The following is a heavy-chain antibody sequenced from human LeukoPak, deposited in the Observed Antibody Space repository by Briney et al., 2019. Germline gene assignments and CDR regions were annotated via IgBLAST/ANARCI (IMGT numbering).Heavy chain of an antibody. J-gene: IGHJ4*02. D-gene: IGHD6-19*01. CDR2: INPNSGGT. CDR3: ARVDRGGFIAVAGLVY. CDR1: GYTFTGYY. Sequence: GASVKVSCKASGYTFTGYYMHWVRQAPGQGLEWMGWINPNSGGTNYAQKFQGRVTMTRDTSISTAYTELSRLRSDDTAVYYCARVDRGGFIAVAGLVYWGQGTLVTVSS. V-gene: IGHV1-2*02.